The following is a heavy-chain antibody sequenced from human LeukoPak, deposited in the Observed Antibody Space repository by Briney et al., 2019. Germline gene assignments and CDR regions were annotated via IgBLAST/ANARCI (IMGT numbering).Heavy chain of an antibody. D-gene: IGHD6-19*01. J-gene: IGHJ3*02. V-gene: IGHV4-39*01. Sequence: PSETLSLTCTVSGGSISTSSQYWVWIRQTPGKGLEWIGSLYYAGSTYNNPSLESRVTISIDTSKNQFSLRLTSVTAADTAVYFCARPFYSSGWYGAFDIWGPGTMVTVSS. CDR2: LYYAGST. CDR3: ARPFYSSGWYGAFDI. CDR1: GGSISTSSQY.